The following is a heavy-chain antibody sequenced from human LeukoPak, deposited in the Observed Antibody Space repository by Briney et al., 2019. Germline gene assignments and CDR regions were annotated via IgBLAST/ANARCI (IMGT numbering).Heavy chain of an antibody. D-gene: IGHD4-23*01. Sequence: PSETLSLNCTVSGGSISSYYWSWLRQAQGKGLEWIGYIYYSGSTDYNPSLKSRVTISVDTSKNQFSLKLSSVTAADTAVYYCARARNSYYFDYWGQGTLVTVSS. CDR1: GGSISSYY. J-gene: IGHJ4*02. CDR3: ARARNSYYFDY. CDR2: IYYSGST. V-gene: IGHV4-59*01.